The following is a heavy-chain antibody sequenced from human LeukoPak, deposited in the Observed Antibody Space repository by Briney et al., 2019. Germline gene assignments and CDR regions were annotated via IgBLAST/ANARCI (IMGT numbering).Heavy chain of an antibody. Sequence: SETLSLTCTVSCGSISSSSYYWGWIRQPPGKGLECIGSIYYSGSTYYNPSLKSRVTISVDTSKNQFSLKLSFVTAADTAVYYCARIEYSSSCDYWGQGTLVTVSS. D-gene: IGHD6-6*01. V-gene: IGHV4-39*07. CDR3: ARIEYSSSCDY. J-gene: IGHJ4*02. CDR1: CGSISSSSYY. CDR2: IYYSGST.